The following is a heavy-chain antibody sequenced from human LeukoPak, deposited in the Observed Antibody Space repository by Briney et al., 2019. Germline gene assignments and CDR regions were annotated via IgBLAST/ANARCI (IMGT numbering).Heavy chain of an antibody. J-gene: IGHJ4*02. CDR2: INPHSGGT. V-gene: IGHV1-2*02. CDR3: AREDQLVAPLQAQRPLDF. Sequence: ASVRVSCRASGYSFTGDYLHWVRQAPGQGLERMGWINPHSGGTDYAQKFQGRVTMTRDTSINTAFMELSSLRSDDTAVYFCAREDQLVAPLQAQRPLDFWGQGTLVTVSS. D-gene: IGHD2-15*01. CDR1: GYSFTGDY.